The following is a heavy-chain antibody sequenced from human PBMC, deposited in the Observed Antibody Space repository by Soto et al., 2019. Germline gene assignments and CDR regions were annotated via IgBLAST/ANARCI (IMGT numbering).Heavy chain of an antibody. J-gene: IGHJ5*02. CDR2: INPNSGGT. CDR1: GYTFTGYY. D-gene: IGHD3-10*01. CDR3: ARDRHFRPLNIRPRGWFDP. V-gene: IGHV1-2*02. Sequence: ASVKVSCKASGYTFTGYYMHWVRQAPGQGLEWMGWINPNSGGTNYAQKFQGRVTMTRDTSISTAYMELSRLRSDDTAVYYCARDRHFRPLNIRPRGWFDPWGQGTLVTVSS.